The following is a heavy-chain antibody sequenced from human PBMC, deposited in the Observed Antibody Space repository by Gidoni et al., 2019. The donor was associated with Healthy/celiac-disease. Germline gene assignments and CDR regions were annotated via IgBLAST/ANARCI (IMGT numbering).Heavy chain of an antibody. V-gene: IGHV3-48*01. CDR1: GCPFSSYS. CDR3: ARGGVGATNAFDL. J-gene: IGHJ3*01. D-gene: IGHD1-26*01. Sequence: EVQLVESGRGLVQPGGALSLSFAASGCPFSSYSMNWVRQAPGKGLEWVSYISSSSSTIYYAYSVKGRFTISRDNAKNSLYLQMNSLRAEDTAVYYCARGGVGATNAFDLWGQGTMVTVSS. CDR2: ISSSSSTI.